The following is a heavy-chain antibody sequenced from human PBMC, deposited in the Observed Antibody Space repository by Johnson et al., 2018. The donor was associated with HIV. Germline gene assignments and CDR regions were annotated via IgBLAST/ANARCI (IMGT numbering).Heavy chain of an antibody. CDR2: ISYDGSNK. CDR3: ARDFIAPELGDAFDF. CDR1: GFTFSSYA. J-gene: IGHJ3*01. D-gene: IGHD6-25*01. V-gene: IGHV3-30-3*01. Sequence: QVQLVESGGGVVQPGRSLRLSCAASGFTFSSYAMHWVRQAPGKGLEWVAVISYDGSNKYYADSVKGRFTISRDNSKNTLYLQMNSLRAEDTAVYYCARDFIAPELGDAFDFWGQGTMVTVSS.